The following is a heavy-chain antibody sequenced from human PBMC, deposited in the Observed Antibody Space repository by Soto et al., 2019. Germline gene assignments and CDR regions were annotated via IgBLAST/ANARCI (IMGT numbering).Heavy chain of an antibody. CDR1: GYTFTSYA. J-gene: IGHJ3*02. Sequence: QVQLVQSGAEVKKPGASVKVSCKASGYTFTSYAMHWVRQAPGQRLEWMGWINAGNGNTKYSQKYQGRVTITRDTSASTAYMELSSLRSEDTAVYYCARVFFLPCILAPEAFDIWGQGTMVTVSS. V-gene: IGHV1-3*01. CDR2: INAGNGNT. CDR3: ARVFFLPCILAPEAFDI. D-gene: IGHD3-9*01.